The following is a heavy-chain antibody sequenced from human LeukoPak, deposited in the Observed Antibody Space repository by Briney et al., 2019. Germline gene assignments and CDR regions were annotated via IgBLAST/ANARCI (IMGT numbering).Heavy chain of an antibody. J-gene: IGHJ4*02. CDR1: GYTFTDYY. D-gene: IGHD2/OR15-2a*01. V-gene: IGHV1-2*02. CDR2: ITPNSGGT. CDR3: ARDVRGSDVHDYYYFDY. Sequence: WASVKVSCKASGYTFTDYYIHWVRQAPGQGLEWMGWITPNSGGTNYAQKFQGRVTMTTDTSISTAYLEVSSLKSDDTAVYYCARDVRGSDVHDYYYFDYWGQGTLVTVSS.